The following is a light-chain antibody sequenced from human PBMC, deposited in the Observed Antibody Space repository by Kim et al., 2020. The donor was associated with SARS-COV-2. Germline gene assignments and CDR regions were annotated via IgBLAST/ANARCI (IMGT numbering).Light chain of an antibody. CDR2: DAS. Sequence: AIQLTQSPSSLSASVGDRVTITCRASQRISSALAWYQQKPGKAPKLLIYDASSLESGVPSRFSGSGSGTDFTLTISSLQPEDFATYYCQQFNNYPHFGGGTKVDIK. CDR3: QQFNNYPH. J-gene: IGKJ4*01. V-gene: IGKV1D-13*01. CDR1: QRISSA.